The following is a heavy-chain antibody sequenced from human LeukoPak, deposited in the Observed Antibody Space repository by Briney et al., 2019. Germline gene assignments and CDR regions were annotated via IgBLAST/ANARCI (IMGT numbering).Heavy chain of an antibody. D-gene: IGHD2/OR15-2a*01. V-gene: IGHV1-2*02. J-gene: IGHJ4*02. CDR2: INPNSGCT. CDR1: GYTFTGYY. Sequence: ASVKVSCKASGYTFTGYYMHWVRQAPGQGLEWMGWINPNSGCTNYAQKFHGRLTMTTDTSISTAYMEPSRLRSDDTAVYYCARDWVISTTLNPYWRQGTLVTV. CDR3: ARDWVISTTLNPY.